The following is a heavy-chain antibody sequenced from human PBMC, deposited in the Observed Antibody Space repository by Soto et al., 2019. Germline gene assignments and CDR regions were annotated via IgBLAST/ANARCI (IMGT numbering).Heavy chain of an antibody. CDR1: GFTFRNYG. D-gene: IGHD2-15*01. CDR2: ISQTDGAK. V-gene: IGHV3-23*01. CDR3: VKRRHGGGATPFDS. Sequence: EVQLLESGGGLVQRGGSLRLSCAASGFTFRNYGMAWVRQAPGKGLEWVSGISQTDGAKYYADSVTGRFIISRDNYKNALYLQMNNLRPEDTALYYCVKRRHGGGATPFDSWGQGTLLTVSS. J-gene: IGHJ4*02.